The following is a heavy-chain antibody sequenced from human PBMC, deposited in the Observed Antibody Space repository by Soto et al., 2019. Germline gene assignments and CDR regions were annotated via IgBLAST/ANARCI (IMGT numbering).Heavy chain of an antibody. CDR2: TYYSGMT. CDR1: GYSISSDNR. D-gene: IGHD2-8*01. CDR3: ATKDNGKYYFDF. V-gene: IGHV4-28*01. Sequence: WETLCLTXGVSGYSISSDNRWVGIRQPTGKGLEWFGYTYYSGMTYSHPSLKSRLTTSVDTSKNQFSLKLSSVTAVDTTVYYCATKDNGKYYFDFWGQGTLVTVSS. J-gene: IGHJ4*02.